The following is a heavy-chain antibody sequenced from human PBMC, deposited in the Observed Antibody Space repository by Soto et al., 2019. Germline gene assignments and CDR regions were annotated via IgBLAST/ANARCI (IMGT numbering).Heavy chain of an antibody. Sequence: ASVKVSCKASGYTFTSYYMHWVRQAPGQGLEWMGIINPSGGSTSYAQKFQGRVTMTTDTSTSTAYMELRSLRSDDTAVYYCARDPLAAAGTSYFSDYWGQGTLVTVSS. J-gene: IGHJ4*02. CDR2: INPSGGST. CDR3: ARDPLAAAGTSYFSDY. V-gene: IGHV1-46*01. CDR1: GYTFTSYY. D-gene: IGHD6-13*01.